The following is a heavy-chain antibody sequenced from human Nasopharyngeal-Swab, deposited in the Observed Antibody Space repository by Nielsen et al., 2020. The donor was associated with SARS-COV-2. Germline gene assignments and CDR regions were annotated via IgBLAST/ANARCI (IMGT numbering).Heavy chain of an antibody. Sequence: ASVKVSCKASGYTFTDYYVHWVRQAPGEGLEWMGWISPKNGGTDYAQKFLGRVTLTTDTSITTAYMEMRGLKSDDTAVYYCARVDKGPFDHWGQGALVTVSS. V-gene: IGHV1-2*02. CDR3: ARVDKGPFDH. CDR1: GYTFTDYY. J-gene: IGHJ4*02. CDR2: ISPKNGGT. D-gene: IGHD3-9*01.